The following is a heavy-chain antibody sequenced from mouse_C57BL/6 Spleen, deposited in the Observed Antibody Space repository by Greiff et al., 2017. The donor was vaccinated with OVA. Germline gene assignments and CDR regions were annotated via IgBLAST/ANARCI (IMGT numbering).Heavy chain of an antibody. Sequence: EVMLVESGGGLVKPGGSLKLSCAASGFTFSDYGMHWVRQAPEKGLEWVAYISSGSSTIYYADTVKGRFTISRDNAKNTLFLQMTSLRSEDTAMYYCATGIETPYWYFDVWGTGTTVTVSS. D-gene: IGHD4-1*01. CDR1: GFTFSDYG. CDR2: ISSGSSTI. J-gene: IGHJ1*03. CDR3: ATGIETPYWYFDV. V-gene: IGHV5-17*01.